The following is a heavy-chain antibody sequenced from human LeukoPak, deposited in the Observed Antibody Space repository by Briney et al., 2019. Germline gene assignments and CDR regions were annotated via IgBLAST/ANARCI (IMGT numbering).Heavy chain of an antibody. CDR3: ARSSPSWGYYYGMDV. D-gene: IGHD2-2*01. CDR2: MDHSRST. J-gene: IGHJ6*02. CDR1: GGSISSHC. Sequence: SETLSLTCTVSGGSISSHCWTWLRQPPGKGLEWIGYMDHSRSTNYNPSLKSRVTISVDTSKNQFSLKLSSVTAADTAVYYCARSSPSWGYYYGMDVWGQGTKVTVSS. V-gene: IGHV4-59*11.